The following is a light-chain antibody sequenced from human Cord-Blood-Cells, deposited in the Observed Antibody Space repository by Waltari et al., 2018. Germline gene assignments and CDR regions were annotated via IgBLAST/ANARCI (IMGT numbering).Light chain of an antibody. CDR1: ALPKKH. V-gene: IGLV3-16*01. J-gene: IGLJ3*02. CDR2: KDS. Sequence: SYELTQPPSVSVSLGQMARITCSGEALPKKHAYWYQQKHGQFPVLVIYKDSERPSGIPERFSGSSSGTIVTLTISGVQAEDEADYCCLSADSSGTWVFGGGTKLTVL. CDR3: LSADSSGTWV.